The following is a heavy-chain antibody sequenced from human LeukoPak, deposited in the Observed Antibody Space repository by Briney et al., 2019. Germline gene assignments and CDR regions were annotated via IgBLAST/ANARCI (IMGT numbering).Heavy chain of an antibody. CDR2: IYSGGST. CDR1: GFTVSSNY. Sequence: GGSLRLSCAASGFTVSSNYMSWVRQAPGKGLEWVSVIYSGGSTYYADSVKGRFTISRDNSKNTLYLQMNSLSAEDTAVYYCAKGITFYYDSSGYSSDYWGQGTLVTVSS. CDR3: AKGITFYYDSSGYSSDY. D-gene: IGHD3-22*01. V-gene: IGHV3-66*01. J-gene: IGHJ4*02.